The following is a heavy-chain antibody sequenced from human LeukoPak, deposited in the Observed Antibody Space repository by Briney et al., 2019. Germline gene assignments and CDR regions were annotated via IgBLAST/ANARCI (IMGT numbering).Heavy chain of an antibody. CDR2: ISSSSSYI. V-gene: IGHV3-21*01. CDR3: ARDRAGGVAGTGGRLDY. Sequence: GGSLRLSCAASGFTFSSYSMNWVRQAPGKGLEWVSSISSSSSYIYYAGSVKGRFTISRDNAKNSLYLQMNSLRAEDTAVYYCARDRAGGVAGTGGRLDYWGQGTLVTVSS. J-gene: IGHJ4*02. CDR1: GFTFSSYS. D-gene: IGHD6-19*01.